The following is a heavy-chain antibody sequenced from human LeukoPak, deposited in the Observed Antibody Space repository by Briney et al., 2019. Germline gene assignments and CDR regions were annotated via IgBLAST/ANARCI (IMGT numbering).Heavy chain of an antibody. CDR1: GYTFTSYA. CDR3: ARDSGSSWYLYFQH. Sequence: ASVKVSCKASGYTFTSYAMHWVRQAPGQRLEWMGWINAGNGNTKYSQKFQGRVTITRDTSASTAYMELSSLRSEDTAVYYCARDSGSSWYLYFQHWGQGTLVTVSS. D-gene: IGHD6-13*01. J-gene: IGHJ1*01. V-gene: IGHV1-3*01. CDR2: INAGNGNT.